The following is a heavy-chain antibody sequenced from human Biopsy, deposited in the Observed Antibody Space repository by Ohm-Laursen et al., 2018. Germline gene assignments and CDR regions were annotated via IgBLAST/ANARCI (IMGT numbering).Heavy chain of an antibody. V-gene: IGHV3-30*18. Sequence: SLRLSCSASGFTFSSYGMHWVRQAPGKGLEWVATMSYDGTQKYYGDSVKGRFTISRDNSKNTLYLQMNSLRAEDTALYYCAKDLKWDVSADYFDFWGQGTLVTVSS. CDR1: GFTFSSYG. D-gene: IGHD1-26*01. J-gene: IGHJ4*02. CDR3: AKDLKWDVSADYFDF. CDR2: MSYDGTQK.